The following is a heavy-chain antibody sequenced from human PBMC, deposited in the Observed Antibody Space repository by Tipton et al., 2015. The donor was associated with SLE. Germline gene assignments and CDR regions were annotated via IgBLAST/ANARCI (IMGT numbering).Heavy chain of an antibody. V-gene: IGHV4-59*12. CDR3: ARILGRAFDI. J-gene: IGHJ3*02. CDR1: GGSINSYY. CDR2: IYYSGST. D-gene: IGHD1-26*01. Sequence: TLSLTCTVSGGSINSYYWSWIRQPPGKGLEWIGYIYYSGSTNYNPSLKSRVTISVDTSKNQFSLNLSSVTAADTAVYYCARILGRAFDIWGQGTVVTVSS.